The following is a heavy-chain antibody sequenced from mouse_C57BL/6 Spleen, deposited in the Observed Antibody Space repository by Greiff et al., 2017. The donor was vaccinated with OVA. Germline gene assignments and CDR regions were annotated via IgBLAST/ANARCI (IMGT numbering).Heavy chain of an antibody. CDR3: ARGGYGSPFDY. D-gene: IGHD1-1*01. CDR1: GFTFSDYG. Sequence: EVMLLESGGGLVKPGGSLKLSCAASGFTFSDYGMHWVRQAPEKGLEWVAYISSGSSTIYYADTVKGRCTISRDNAKNTLFLQMTSLRSEDTAMYYCARGGYGSPFDYWGQGTTLTVSS. CDR2: ISSGSSTI. V-gene: IGHV5-17*01. J-gene: IGHJ2*01.